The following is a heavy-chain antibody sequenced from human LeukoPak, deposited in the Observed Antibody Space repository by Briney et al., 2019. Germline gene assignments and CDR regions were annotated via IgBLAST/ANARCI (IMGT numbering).Heavy chain of an antibody. Sequence: PGRSLRLSCAASGFTFSSYAMHWVRQARGKGLEWVAVISYDGSNKYYADSVKGRFTISRDNSKNTLYLQMNSLRAEDTAVYYCARVRILAGREQGFDYWGQGTLVTVSS. D-gene: IGHD6-19*01. CDR2: ISYDGSNK. J-gene: IGHJ4*02. CDR3: ARVRILAGREQGFDY. CDR1: GFTFSSYA. V-gene: IGHV3-30-3*01.